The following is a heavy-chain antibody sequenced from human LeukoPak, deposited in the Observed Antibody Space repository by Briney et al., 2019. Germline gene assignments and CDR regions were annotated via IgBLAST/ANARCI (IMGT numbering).Heavy chain of an antibody. Sequence: PGGSLRLSCAASGFIFSGYWMTWVRQAPGKGLEWVANINQDGSEKYYVDSVKGRFTISRDNAKKSLFLQMNSLTAEDTALYYCVRSLGWSGTRDYWGQGTLVTVSS. J-gene: IGHJ4*02. V-gene: IGHV3-7*01. CDR1: GFIFSGYW. CDR3: VRSLGWSGTRDY. CDR2: INQDGSEK. D-gene: IGHD3-10*01.